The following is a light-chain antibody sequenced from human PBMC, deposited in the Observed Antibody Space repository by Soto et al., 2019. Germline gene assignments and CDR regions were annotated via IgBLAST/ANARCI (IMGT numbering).Light chain of an antibody. CDR1: QSVSNRY. J-gene: IGKJ4*01. V-gene: IGKV3-20*01. Sequence: EIVLTQSPGTLSLSPGERATLSCRASQSVSNRYFAWYQQKPGQAPRLPIYRVSSRATGIPDRFSGSGSGTDFTLTIIRLEPEDFAVYYCQQYGNVPLTFGGGTKV. CDR3: QQYGNVPLT. CDR2: RVS.